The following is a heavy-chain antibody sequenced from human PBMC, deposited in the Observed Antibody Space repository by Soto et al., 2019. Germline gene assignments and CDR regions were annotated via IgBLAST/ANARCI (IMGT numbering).Heavy chain of an antibody. Sequence: GGSLRLSCAASEFTFSNYAMSWVRQAPGKGLEWVSSINNNGGTTTYADSVKGRFTISRDNAKNTLYLQMNSLRAEDTAVYYCARGTQTTVTTRLFDCWGQGTLVTVSS. CDR2: INNNGGTT. V-gene: IGHV3-23*01. CDR1: EFTFSNYA. J-gene: IGHJ4*02. D-gene: IGHD4-17*01. CDR3: ARGTQTTVTTRLFDC.